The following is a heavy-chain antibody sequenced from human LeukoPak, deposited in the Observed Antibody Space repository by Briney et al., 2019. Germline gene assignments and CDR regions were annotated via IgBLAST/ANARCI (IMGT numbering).Heavy chain of an antibody. D-gene: IGHD2-2*01. CDR1: GFTFSSYA. CDR2: ISCDGSNK. Sequence: PGGSLRLSCAASGFTFSSYAMHWVRQAPGKGLEWVAVISCDGSNKYYADSVKGRFTISRDNSKNTLYLQMNSLRAEDTAVYYCAREPDIVVVPAASLDYWGQGTLVTVSS. CDR3: AREPDIVVVPAASLDY. J-gene: IGHJ4*02. V-gene: IGHV3-30-3*01.